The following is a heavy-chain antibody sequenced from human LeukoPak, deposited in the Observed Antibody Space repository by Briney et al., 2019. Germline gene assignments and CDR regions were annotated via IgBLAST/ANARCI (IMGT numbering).Heavy chain of an antibody. CDR1: GFTFSNAW. Sequence: KSGGSLRLSCAASGFTFSNAWMSWVRQAPGKGLEWVGRIKSKTDGGTTDYAAPVKGRFTISRDDSKNTLYLQMNSLKTEDTAVYYCTTRAGATLFDYWGQGTLVTVSS. CDR3: TTRAGATLFDY. J-gene: IGHJ4*02. V-gene: IGHV3-15*01. D-gene: IGHD5-12*01. CDR2: IKSKTDGGTT.